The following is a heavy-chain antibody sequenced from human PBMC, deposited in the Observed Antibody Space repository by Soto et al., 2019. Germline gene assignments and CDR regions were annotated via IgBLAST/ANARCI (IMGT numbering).Heavy chain of an antibody. Sequence: ASVKVSCKASGYTFTSYGVSWVRQAPGQGLEWIGWISAYNGNTNYAQKLQGRGTMTTDTSTSTAYMELRSLRSDDTAVYYCARDRPLYYYDRSGYFPFDYWGQGTLVTVSS. CDR2: ISAYNGNT. CDR1: GYTFTSYG. J-gene: IGHJ4*02. V-gene: IGHV1-18*01. CDR3: ARDRPLYYYDRSGYFPFDY. D-gene: IGHD3-22*01.